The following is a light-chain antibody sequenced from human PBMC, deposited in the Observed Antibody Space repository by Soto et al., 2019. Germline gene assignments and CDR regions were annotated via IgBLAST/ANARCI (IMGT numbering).Light chain of an antibody. CDR3: QPYNNWPLT. Sequence: DIVLMQSPGTSSLSPGERATLFCRASQSMKRRYLAWYQHKPGQTPRLLIYDTSTRATGVPTRFSGSRSGAEFTLTINSLQSEDFAVYYCQPYNNWPLTFGGGTKVDIK. CDR2: DTS. V-gene: IGKV3-15*01. J-gene: IGKJ4*01. CDR1: QSMKRRY.